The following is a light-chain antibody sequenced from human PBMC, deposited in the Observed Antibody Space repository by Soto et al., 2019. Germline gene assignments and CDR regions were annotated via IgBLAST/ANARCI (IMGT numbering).Light chain of an antibody. Sequence: IVLTQSPGTLSLSPGERATLSCRASESVSSGYLAWYQQKPGQAPRLLIYGASSRATGIPGRFSGSWSCTDFTLTISRREPEDFAVYYCQQYGSSRTFGQGTKVEIE. J-gene: IGKJ1*01. CDR1: ESVSSGY. CDR3: QQYGSSRT. CDR2: GAS. V-gene: IGKV3-20*01.